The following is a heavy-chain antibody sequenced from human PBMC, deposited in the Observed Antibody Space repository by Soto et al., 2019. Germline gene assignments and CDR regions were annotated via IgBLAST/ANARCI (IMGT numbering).Heavy chain of an antibody. CDR1: GFTFSSYA. D-gene: IGHD1-26*01. J-gene: IGHJ4*02. Sequence: GGSLRLSCAASGFTFSSYAMHWVRQAPGKGLEWVAVISYDGSNKYYADSVKGRFTISRDNSKNTLYLQMNSLRAEDTAVYYCAREWELQNYLDYWGQGTLVTVSS. V-gene: IGHV3-30-3*01. CDR3: AREWELQNYLDY. CDR2: ISYDGSNK.